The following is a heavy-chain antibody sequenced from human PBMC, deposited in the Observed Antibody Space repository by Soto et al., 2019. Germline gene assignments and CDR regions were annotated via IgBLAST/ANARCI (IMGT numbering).Heavy chain of an antibody. J-gene: IGHJ4*02. V-gene: IGHV3-30-3*01. CDR2: ISYDGSNK. CDR3: ASRGLVTATIYYYFDY. CDR1: GFTFSSYA. D-gene: IGHD2-21*02. Sequence: GGSLRLSCAASGFTFSSYAMHWVRQAPGKGLEWVAVISYDGSNKYYADSVKGRFTISRDNSKNTLYLQMNSLRAEDTAVYYCASRGLVTATIYYYFDYWGQGTLVTVS.